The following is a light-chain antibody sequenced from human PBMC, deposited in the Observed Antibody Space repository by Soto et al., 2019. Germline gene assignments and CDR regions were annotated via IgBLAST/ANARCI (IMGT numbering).Light chain of an antibody. CDR2: GAS. V-gene: IGKV3-15*01. CDR3: QQYNNWPPIT. J-gene: IGKJ5*01. CDR1: QSVRSN. Sequence: EIIMTQSPATLSVSPWERATLSCRASQSVRSNLAWYQQKLGQAPRLLIYGASTRATGIPARFSGSGSGTEFTLTISSLQSEDFALYYCQQYNNWPPITFGQGTRLEIK.